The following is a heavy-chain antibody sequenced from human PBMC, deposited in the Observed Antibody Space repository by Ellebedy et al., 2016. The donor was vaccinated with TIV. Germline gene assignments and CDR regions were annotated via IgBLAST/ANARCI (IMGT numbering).Heavy chain of an antibody. V-gene: IGHV4-4*02. CDR2: IYHTGST. Sequence: GSLRLSXPVSGGSISSSNWWSWVRQPPGKGLEWIGEIYHTGSTNYNPSLKSRVTISVDTSKNQFSLKLSSVTAADTAVYYCARGEDTMVPDYWGQGTLVTVSS. CDR1: GGSISSSNW. CDR3: ARGEDTMVPDY. J-gene: IGHJ4*02. D-gene: IGHD3-10*01.